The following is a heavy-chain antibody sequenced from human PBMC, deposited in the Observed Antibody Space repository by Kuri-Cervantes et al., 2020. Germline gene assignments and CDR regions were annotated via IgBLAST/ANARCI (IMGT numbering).Heavy chain of an antibody. CDR3: ARVGVGLRYMDV. J-gene: IGHJ6*03. CDR1: GGSISSYY. D-gene: IGHD3-16*01. Sequence: SETLSLTCTVSGGSISSYYWSWIRQPPGKGLEWIGRIYTSGSTNYNPSLKSRVTISVDKSKNQFSLKLSSVTAADTAVYYCARVGVGLRYMDVWGKGTTVTVSS. CDR2: IYTSGST. V-gene: IGHV4-4*07.